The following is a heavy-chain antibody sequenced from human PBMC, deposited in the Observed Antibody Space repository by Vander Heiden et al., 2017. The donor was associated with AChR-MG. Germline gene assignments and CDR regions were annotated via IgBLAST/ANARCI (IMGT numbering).Heavy chain of an antibody. CDR2: INNDGSTT. Sequence: EVQLVESGGGLVQPGGSLRLSCEDSGFPFGSHWMHWVRQAPGKGLVWVSFINNDGSTTISADSLRGRFTSSRDNAKNTVYLQMNSMRAEDTAVYYCARGGMGTGMDVWGQGTTVTVSS. V-gene: IGHV3-74*01. CDR1: GFPFGSHW. CDR3: ARGGMGTGMDV. J-gene: IGHJ6*02. D-gene: IGHD7-27*01.